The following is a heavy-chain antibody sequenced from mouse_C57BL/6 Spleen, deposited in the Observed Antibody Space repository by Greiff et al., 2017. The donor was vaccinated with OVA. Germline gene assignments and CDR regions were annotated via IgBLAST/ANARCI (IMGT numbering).Heavy chain of an antibody. CDR1: GFTFSDYG. J-gene: IGHJ3*01. CDR3: ASETFPWFAY. CDR2: ISSCSSTI. Sequence: EVQLVESGGGLVKPGGSLKLSCAASGFTFSDYGMHWVRQAPEKGLEWVAYISSCSSTINYADTVKGRFTFSRDNAKNTLFLQLTSLRSEDTAMDYCASETFPWFAYWGKGTLVTVSA. V-gene: IGHV5-17*01.